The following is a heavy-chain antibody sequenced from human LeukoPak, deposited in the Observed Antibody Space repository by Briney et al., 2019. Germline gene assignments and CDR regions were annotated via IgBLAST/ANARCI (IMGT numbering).Heavy chain of an antibody. J-gene: IGHJ4*02. CDR3: ASVGATNPFDY. CDR2: IWYDGSNK. Sequence: PGGSLRLSCVASGFTFSSYGMHWGRQAPGKGLEGVAVIWYDGSNKYYADSVKGRFTISRDNSKNTLYLQMNSLRAEDTAVYYCASVGATNPFDYWGQGTLVTVSS. D-gene: IGHD1-26*01. CDR1: GFTFSSYG. V-gene: IGHV3-33*01.